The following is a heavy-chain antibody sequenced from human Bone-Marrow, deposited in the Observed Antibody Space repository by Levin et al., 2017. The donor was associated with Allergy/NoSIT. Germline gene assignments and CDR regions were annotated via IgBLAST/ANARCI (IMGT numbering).Heavy chain of an antibody. CDR1: GFTFTSYA. CDR3: SKWLSVSNADFDS. CDR2: ISANGADT. J-gene: IGHJ4*02. D-gene: IGHD5-12*01. Sequence: GGSLRLSCAASGFTFTSYAMSWVRQTPGNGLKWVSAISANGADTYYAESVRGRFTISRDNSKNTLYLQINSLRAEDTAVYYCSKWLSVSNADFDSWGQGTLVIVSS. V-gene: IGHV3-23*01.